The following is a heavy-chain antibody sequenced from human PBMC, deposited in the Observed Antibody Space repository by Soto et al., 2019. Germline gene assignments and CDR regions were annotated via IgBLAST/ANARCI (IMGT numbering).Heavy chain of an antibody. CDR2: ISCDGSNE. Sequence: GSLRLSCVASGFPFNNYAMHWVRQAPGKGLEWVAVISCDGSNEYYADSVRGRFTISRDNSENTLYLQMNSLRTEDTAVYYCTKGYYYDTCGYFDSWGQGTLVTVSS. D-gene: IGHD3-22*01. CDR1: GFPFNNYA. J-gene: IGHJ4*02. CDR3: TKGYYYDTCGYFDS. V-gene: IGHV3-30-3*01.